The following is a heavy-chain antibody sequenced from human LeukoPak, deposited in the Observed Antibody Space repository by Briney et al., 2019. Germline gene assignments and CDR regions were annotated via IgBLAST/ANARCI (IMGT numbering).Heavy chain of an antibody. CDR2: ISYDGSNK. J-gene: IGHJ4*02. V-gene: IGHV3-30-3*01. Sequence: RSGGSLRLSCAASGFTFSSYAMHWVRQAPGKGLEWVAVISYDGSNKYYADSVKGRFTISRDNSKNTLYLQMNSLRAEDTAVYYCARESVAAYFDYWGQGTLVTVSS. CDR3: ARESVAAYFDY. CDR1: GFTFSSYA. D-gene: IGHD6-19*01.